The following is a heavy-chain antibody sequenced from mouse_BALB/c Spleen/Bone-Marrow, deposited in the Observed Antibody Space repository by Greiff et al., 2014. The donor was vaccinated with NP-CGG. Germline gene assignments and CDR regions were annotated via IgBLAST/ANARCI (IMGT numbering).Heavy chain of an antibody. Sequence: QVQLKHSGAELVKPGASVKLSCKASGYTFTSYYMYWVEQRPGQGLEWFGEINPSNGGTNFNEKFKNKATLTVDKSSSTAYMQLSSLTSEDSAVYYCSRGRRDALDYWGQGTSVTVSS. J-gene: IGHJ4*01. CDR1: GYTFTSYY. V-gene: IGHV1S16*01. CDR2: INPSNGGT. CDR3: SRGRRDALDY.